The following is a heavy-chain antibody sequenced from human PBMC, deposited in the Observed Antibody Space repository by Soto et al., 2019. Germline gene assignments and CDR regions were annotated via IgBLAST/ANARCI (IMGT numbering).Heavy chain of an antibody. CDR3: ARGGSRYLSSDAFDI. V-gene: IGHV1-69*06. Sequence: SGKGSCKASGGTFSSYAISWVRQAPGQGLEWMGGIIPIFGTANYAQKFQGRVTITADKSTSTAYMELSSLRSEDTAVYYCARGGSRYLSSDAFDIWGHGTLATVSS. CDR2: IIPIFGTA. D-gene: IGHD3-22*01. J-gene: IGHJ3*02. CDR1: GGTFSSYA.